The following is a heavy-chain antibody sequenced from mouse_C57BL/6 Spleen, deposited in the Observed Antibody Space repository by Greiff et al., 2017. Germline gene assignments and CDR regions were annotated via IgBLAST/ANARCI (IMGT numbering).Heavy chain of an antibody. V-gene: IGHV5-4*03. CDR1: GFTFSSYA. Sequence: EVKLQESGGDLVKPGGSLKLSCAASGFTFSSYAMSWVRQTPEKRLEWVATISDGGSYTYYPDNVKGRFTISRDNAKNNLYLQMSHLKSEDTAMYYCARGGYFDYWGQGTTLTVSS. CDR3: ARGGYFDY. CDR2: ISDGGSYT. J-gene: IGHJ2*01.